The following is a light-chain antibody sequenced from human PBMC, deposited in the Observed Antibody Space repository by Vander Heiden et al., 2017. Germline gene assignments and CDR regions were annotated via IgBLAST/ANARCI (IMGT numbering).Light chain of an antibody. CDR3: QKYNSYPWT. V-gene: IGKV1-5*03. J-gene: IGKJ1*01. CDR2: KAS. Sequence: DLQMMHSPSTLSPSVGDRVTITCRASQSIGFWLAWYQQKPGKAPNLLIYKASSLQSGVPSRFSGKGSGTEFTLTISSLQPDDFATYYCQKYNSYPWTFGQGTKLEIK. CDR1: QSIGFW.